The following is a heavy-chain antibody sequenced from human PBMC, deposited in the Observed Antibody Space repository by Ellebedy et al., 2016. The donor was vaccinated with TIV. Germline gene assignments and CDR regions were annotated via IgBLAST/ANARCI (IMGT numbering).Heavy chain of an antibody. CDR3: ARTPGLWLVYFDY. CDR1: GGSVSSGSYY. D-gene: IGHD6-19*01. V-gene: IGHV4-61*01. CDR2: IHYSGCT. Sequence: SETLSLTCTVSGGSVSSGSYYWSWVRQPPGKGLEWIGYIHYSGCTNSNTSLKSRVTMSLDTSKNQFSLKLSSVTAADTAVYYCARTPGLWLVYFDYWGQGTLVTVSS. J-gene: IGHJ4*02.